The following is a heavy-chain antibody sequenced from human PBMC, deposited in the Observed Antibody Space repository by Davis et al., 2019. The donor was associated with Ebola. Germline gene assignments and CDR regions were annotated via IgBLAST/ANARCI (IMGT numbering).Heavy chain of an antibody. CDR3: ARASHYYYGMDV. Sequence: GESLKISCAASGFTFSSYWMSCVRQAPGKGLEWVANIKQDGSGKYYVDSVKGRFTISRDNSKNTLYLQMNSLRAEDTAVYYCARASHYYYGMDVWGQGTTVTVSS. CDR2: IKQDGSGK. V-gene: IGHV3-7*03. CDR1: GFTFSSYW. J-gene: IGHJ6*02.